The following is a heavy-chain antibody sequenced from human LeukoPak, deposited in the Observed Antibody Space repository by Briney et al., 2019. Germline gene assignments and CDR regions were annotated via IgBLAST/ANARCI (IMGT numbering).Heavy chain of an antibody. CDR1: GGSFSGCY. Sequence: PSETLSLTCAVYGGSFSGCYWSWIRQPPGKGLEWIGEINHSGSTNYNPSLKSRVTISVDTSKNQFSLKLSSVTAADTAVYYCARGDGGYSYGKSVDYWGQGTLVTVSS. J-gene: IGHJ4*02. D-gene: IGHD5-18*01. CDR3: ARGDGGYSYGKSVDY. CDR2: INHSGST. V-gene: IGHV4-34*01.